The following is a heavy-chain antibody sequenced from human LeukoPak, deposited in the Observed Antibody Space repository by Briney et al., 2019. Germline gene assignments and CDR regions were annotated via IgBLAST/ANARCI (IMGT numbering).Heavy chain of an antibody. D-gene: IGHD6-19*01. CDR3: ARLAGPRPGTYYFDF. CDR1: GFTYSHHA. Sequence: GVSLRLSCAASGFTYSHHAMEWVRQTPGKGLEGVSSITPATDNIYYTPSVEGRFTSSRDNAKHSLYLQMNNLRADDTAVYYCARLAGPRPGTYYFDFWGQGVQVTVSS. J-gene: IGHJ4*02. V-gene: IGHV3-21*01. CDR2: ITPATDNI.